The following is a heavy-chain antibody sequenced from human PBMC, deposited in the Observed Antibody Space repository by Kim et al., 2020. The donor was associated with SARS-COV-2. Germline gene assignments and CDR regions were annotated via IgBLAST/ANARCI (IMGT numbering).Heavy chain of an antibody. J-gene: IGHJ5*02. V-gene: IGHV1-8*01. CDR3: ARGARMSGSYYGRWFDP. D-gene: IGHD1-26*01. Sequence: FQGRVTMTRNTSISTAYMELSSLRSEDTAVYYCARGARMSGSYYGRWFDPWGQGTLVTVSS.